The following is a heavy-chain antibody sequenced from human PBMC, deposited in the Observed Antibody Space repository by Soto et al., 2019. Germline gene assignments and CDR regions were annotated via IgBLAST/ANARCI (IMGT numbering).Heavy chain of an antibody. CDR2: INHSGST. CDR1: GGSFSGYY. V-gene: IGHV4-34*01. D-gene: IGHD6-19*01. Sequence: SETLSLTCAVYGGSFSGYYWSWIRQPPGKGLEWIGEINHSGSTNYNPSLKSRVTISVDTSKNQFSLKLSSVTAADTAVYYCARDSSGLDVWGKGTTVTVSS. CDR3: ARDSSGLDV. J-gene: IGHJ6*04.